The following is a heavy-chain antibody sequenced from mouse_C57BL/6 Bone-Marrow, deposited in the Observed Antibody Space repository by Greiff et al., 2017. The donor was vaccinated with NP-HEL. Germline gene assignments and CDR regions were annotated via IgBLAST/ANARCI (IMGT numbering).Heavy chain of an antibody. Sequence: EVMLVESGGGLVKPGGSLKLSCAASGFTFSDYGMHWVRQAPEKGLEWVAYISSGSSTIYYADTVKGRFTISRDNAKNTLFLQMTSLRSEDTAMYYCARTSPPRLRRRDYYAMDYWGQGTSVTVSS. J-gene: IGHJ4*01. CDR3: ARTSPPRLRRRDYYAMDY. CDR1: GFTFSDYG. D-gene: IGHD2-4*01. CDR2: ISSGSSTI. V-gene: IGHV5-17*01.